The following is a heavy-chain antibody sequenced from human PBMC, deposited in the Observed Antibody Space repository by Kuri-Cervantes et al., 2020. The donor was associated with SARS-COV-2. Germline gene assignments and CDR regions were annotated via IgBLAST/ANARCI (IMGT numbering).Heavy chain of an antibody. Sequence: GGSLRLSCAASEFIFSRYSMNWVRQAPGKGLEWISYISSISSTIHYAESVKGRFTISRDNAKNLLFLEMNSLRAEDTAVYYCARGSKLEPVWGQGTLVTVSS. CDR1: EFIFSRYS. CDR2: ISSISSTI. J-gene: IGHJ4*02. D-gene: IGHD1-1*01. CDR3: ARGSKLEPV. V-gene: IGHV3-48*01.